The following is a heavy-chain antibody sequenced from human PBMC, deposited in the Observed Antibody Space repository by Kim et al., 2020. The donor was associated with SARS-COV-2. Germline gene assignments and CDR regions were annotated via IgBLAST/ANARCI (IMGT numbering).Heavy chain of an antibody. V-gene: IGHV3-23*02. J-gene: IGHJ4*02. Sequence: SVQGRFTISRDKSKNTLYLHMNSLRAEDTAVYYCAKRMLSSSGNYYFDYWGQGTLVTVSS. D-gene: IGHD3-22*01. CDR3: AKRMLSSSGNYYFDY.